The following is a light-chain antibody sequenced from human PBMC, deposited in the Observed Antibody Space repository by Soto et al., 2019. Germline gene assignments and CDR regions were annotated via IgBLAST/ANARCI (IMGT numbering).Light chain of an antibody. CDR3: RQASSSPLT. CDR2: AAS. V-gene: IGKV1-12*01. Sequence: DVQMTQSPSSVSASVGDRVTITCRASQGISTWLAWYQQKPGKAPTLLIYAASRLHDGVPSRFSGSGSGTDFPLAISSLQPDDVATYYCRQASSSPLTFGGGTKVEIK. CDR1: QGISTW. J-gene: IGKJ4*01.